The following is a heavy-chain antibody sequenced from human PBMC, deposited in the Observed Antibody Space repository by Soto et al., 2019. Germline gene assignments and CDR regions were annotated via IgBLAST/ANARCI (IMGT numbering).Heavy chain of an antibody. CDR1: GGSISSGGYY. V-gene: IGHV4-31*03. Sequence: QVQLQESGPGLVKPSQTLSLTCRVSGGSISSGGYYWSWIRQHPGKGLEWIGYISYSGSTYYNPSLKSRVTISLDTSKNQFSLKLSSVTAADTAVYYCARAPYSSGWADYWGQGTLVTVSS. D-gene: IGHD6-19*01. CDR3: ARAPYSSGWADY. CDR2: ISYSGST. J-gene: IGHJ4*02.